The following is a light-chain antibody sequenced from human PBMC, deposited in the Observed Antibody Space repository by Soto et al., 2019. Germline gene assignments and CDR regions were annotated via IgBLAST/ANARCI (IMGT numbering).Light chain of an antibody. CDR2: EVN. CDR3: SSYAGIITPWI. Sequence: QSALIQPASVSGSPGQSITISCTGTNSDVGRYNFVSWYQQHPGKAPKLIIYEVNNRPSGVSNRFSGSKSGNTASLTISGLQTEDEDDYYCSSYAGIITPWIFGGGTKVTVL. V-gene: IGLV2-14*01. CDR1: NSDVGRYNF. J-gene: IGLJ3*02.